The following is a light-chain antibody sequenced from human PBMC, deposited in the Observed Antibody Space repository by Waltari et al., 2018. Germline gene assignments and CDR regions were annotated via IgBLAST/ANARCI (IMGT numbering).Light chain of an antibody. CDR3: QQSYSTPRT. V-gene: IGKV1-39*01. J-gene: IGKJ1*01. Sequence: DIQMTQSPSSLSASVGDRVTITCRASQSISRYLNWYQQHPGKAPKLLIYAASSLQSGVPSRFSGSGSGTDFTLTISSLQPEDFATYYCQQSYSTPRTFGQGTKVEIK. CDR2: AAS. CDR1: QSISRY.